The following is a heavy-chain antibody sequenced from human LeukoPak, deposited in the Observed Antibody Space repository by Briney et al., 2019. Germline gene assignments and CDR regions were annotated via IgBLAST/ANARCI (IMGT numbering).Heavy chain of an antibody. CDR2: IIGSGTER. CDR1: GLTFNSYS. V-gene: IGHV3-21*06. J-gene: IGHJ3*01. Sequence: PGGSLRLACGVSGLTFNSYSVNWGRQAPGKVLGWVASIIGSGTERFYAASLKGRFTISRDNSKNSLCLQMSSLRVEDTGVYYCAKVQSDIVGAVFFAFDVWGQGTMVSVSS. D-gene: IGHD1-26*01. CDR3: AKVQSDIVGAVFFAFDV.